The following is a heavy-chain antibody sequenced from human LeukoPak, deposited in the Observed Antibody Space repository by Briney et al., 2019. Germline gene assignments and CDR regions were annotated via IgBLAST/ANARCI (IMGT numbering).Heavy chain of an antibody. Sequence: GASVKVSCKAAGFTFSTYGFTWVRQAPGQGLEWMGWMKPNSGNTGYAQKFQGRVTITRNTSISTAYMELSSLRSEDTAVYYCARGYHYDFWSGGAYYFDYWGQGTLVTVSS. V-gene: IGHV1-8*01. CDR1: GFTFSTYG. CDR3: ARGYHYDFWSGGAYYFDY. D-gene: IGHD3-3*01. J-gene: IGHJ4*02. CDR2: MKPNSGNT.